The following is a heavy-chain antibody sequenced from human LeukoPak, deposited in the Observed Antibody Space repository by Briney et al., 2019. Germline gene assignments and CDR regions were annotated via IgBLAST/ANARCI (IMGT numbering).Heavy chain of an antibody. CDR2: ISSSGSTI. Sequence: PGGSLRLSCAASGFTFSSYEMNWVRQAPGKGLEWVSYISSSGSTIYYADSVKGRFTISRDNAKNSLYLQMNSLRAEDTAVYYCARDGYSSSPLYNWFDPWGQGTLVTVSS. CDR1: GFTFSSYE. V-gene: IGHV3-48*03. J-gene: IGHJ5*02. CDR3: ARDGYSSSPLYNWFDP. D-gene: IGHD6-6*01.